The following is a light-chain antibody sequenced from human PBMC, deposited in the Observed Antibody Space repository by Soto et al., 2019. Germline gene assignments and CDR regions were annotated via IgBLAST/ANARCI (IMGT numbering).Light chain of an antibody. CDR3: QQYYYSPPT. Sequence: DIVMTQTPDSLALSLGERATINCRSNQSILYTSDNKNYLAWYQKKPGQPPKLLISWASTRQSGVPDRFNGGGSGTDFTLTINSLQAEDVAVFYSQQYYYSPPTLGQGTQLEIK. CDR1: QSILYTSDNKNY. V-gene: IGKV4-1*01. J-gene: IGKJ2*01. CDR2: WAS.